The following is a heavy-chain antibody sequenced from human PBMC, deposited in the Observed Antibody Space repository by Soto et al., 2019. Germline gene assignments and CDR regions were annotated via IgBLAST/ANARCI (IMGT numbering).Heavy chain of an antibody. CDR3: ARESSSWSNWFDP. CDR2: INYSGST. J-gene: IGHJ5*02. V-gene: IGHV4-61*01. Sequence: SETLSLTCTVSGGSVSSGSYCWSWLRHPPGKGVEWIVDINYSGSTSDNPYLNTPVTISVDTSKDQFTLKLSSVTAADTAVYYCARESSSWSNWFDPWGQGTLVTVSS. D-gene: IGHD6-13*01. CDR1: GGSVSSGSYC.